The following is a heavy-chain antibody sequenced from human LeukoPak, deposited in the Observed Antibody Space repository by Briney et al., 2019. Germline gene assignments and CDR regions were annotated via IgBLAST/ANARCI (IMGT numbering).Heavy chain of an antibody. CDR1: GFSLSTSGVG. CDR2: IYWNDDK. Sequence: PGPTLVKPTQTLTLTCTFTGFSLSTSGVGVGWIRQPPGKALEWLALIYWNDDKRYSPSLKSRLTITKDTSKNQVVLTMTNMDPVDTATYYCAHRRSGFGAVAGTIYWGQGTLVTVSS. J-gene: IGHJ4*02. D-gene: IGHD6-19*01. V-gene: IGHV2-5*01. CDR3: AHRRSGFGAVAGTIY.